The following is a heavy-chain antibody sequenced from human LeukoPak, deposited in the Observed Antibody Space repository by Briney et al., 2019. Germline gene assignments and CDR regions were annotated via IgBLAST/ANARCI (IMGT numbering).Heavy chain of an antibody. D-gene: IGHD5-18*01. CDR3: ARHLQDTAMVSPLYYFDN. CDR2: SITVGST. V-gene: IGHV4-59*08. J-gene: IGHJ4*02. CDR1: GGSTSSYY. Sequence: SETLSLTCTVSGGSTSSYYWSWIRQPQGRDWSGLGISITVGSTKYNPSLKSRVTISVDTSKNQFSLRLSSVTAADTAVYYCARHLQDTAMVSPLYYFDNWGQGTLVTVSS.